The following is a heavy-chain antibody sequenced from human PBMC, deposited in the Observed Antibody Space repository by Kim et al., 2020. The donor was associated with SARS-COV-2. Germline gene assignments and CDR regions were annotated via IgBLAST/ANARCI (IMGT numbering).Heavy chain of an antibody. CDR1: GFTFSHYW. CDR2: IKRDGTDK. CDR3: ARDPNWDY. V-gene: IGHV3-7*03. J-gene: IGHJ4*02. Sequence: GGSLRLSCAASGFTFSHYWMSWVRQTPGKGLEWVANIKRDGTDKYYGESVKGRFAISRDNAKNSLFLQMKSLRVDDTAVYYCARDPNWDYWGQGTLVTVSS.